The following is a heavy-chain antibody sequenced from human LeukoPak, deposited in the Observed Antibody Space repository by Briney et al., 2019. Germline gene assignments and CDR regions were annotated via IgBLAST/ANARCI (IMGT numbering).Heavy chain of an antibody. J-gene: IGHJ5*02. CDR2: IYTSGST. D-gene: IGHD3-3*01. Sequence: SQTLSLTCTVSGFSISSGSYYWSWIRQPAGKGLEWIGRIYTSGSTNYNPSLKSRVTISVDTSKNQFSLKLSSVTAADTAVYYCARDTYDFWSGYSRNWFDPWGQGTLVTVSS. CDR1: GFSISSGSYY. CDR3: ARDTYDFWSGYSRNWFDP. V-gene: IGHV4-61*02.